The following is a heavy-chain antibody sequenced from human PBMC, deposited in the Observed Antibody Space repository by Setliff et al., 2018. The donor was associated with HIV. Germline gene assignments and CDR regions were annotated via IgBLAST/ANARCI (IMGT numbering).Heavy chain of an antibody. Sequence: PSETLSLTCTVSGGSISNYYWSWIRQPPGKGLEWIGYISYTGTTKYNPSLKSRVTVSADTSKNQFSLKLTSVTAADTAVYYCARGDPFTDFDSWGQGTLVTVSS. J-gene: IGHJ4*02. V-gene: IGHV4-59*08. CDR3: ARGDPFTDFDS. CDR2: ISYTGTT. CDR1: GGSISNYY. D-gene: IGHD3-16*01.